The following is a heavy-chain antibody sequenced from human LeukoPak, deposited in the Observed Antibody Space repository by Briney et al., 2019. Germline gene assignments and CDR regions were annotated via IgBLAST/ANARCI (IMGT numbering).Heavy chain of an antibody. CDR2: IRYDGSNK. CDR1: GFTFSSYG. Sequence: GGSLRLSCAASGFTFSSYGMHWARQAPGKGLEWVAFIRYDGSNKYYADSVKGRFTISRDNSKNTLYLQMNSLRAEDTAVYYCAKDKLEGSYYGVYFDYWGQGTLVTVSS. CDR3: AKDKLEGSYYGVYFDY. V-gene: IGHV3-30*02. J-gene: IGHJ4*02. D-gene: IGHD1-26*01.